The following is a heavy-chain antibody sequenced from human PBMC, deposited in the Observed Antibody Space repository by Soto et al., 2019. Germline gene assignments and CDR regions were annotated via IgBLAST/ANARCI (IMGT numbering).Heavy chain of an antibody. CDR3: ARDYRYYYDSVGPFEY. Sequence: GGSLRLSCAASGFTVSTSYMSWVRQAPGKGLEWVSLIYSAGSTYYADSVKGRFTISRDNSKNTLYLQMNSLRAEDTAVYYCARDYRYYYDSVGPFEYWGHGTLVTVSS. J-gene: IGHJ4*01. CDR1: GFTVSTSY. D-gene: IGHD3-22*01. V-gene: IGHV3-66*01. CDR2: IYSAGST.